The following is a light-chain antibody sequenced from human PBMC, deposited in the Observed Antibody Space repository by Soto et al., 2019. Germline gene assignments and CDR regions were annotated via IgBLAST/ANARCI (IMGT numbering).Light chain of an antibody. Sequence: QSVLTQPPSVSGAPGQRVTISCTGGNSNIGAGYDVHWYQQLPGRAPKLLIYANNIRPSGVPDRFSGSRSGTSASLAITGLQAEDEADYSCQSYDSRLSGFYVFGTGTKVTVL. J-gene: IGLJ1*01. V-gene: IGLV1-40*01. CDR2: ANN. CDR3: QSYDSRLSGFYV. CDR1: NSNIGAGYD.